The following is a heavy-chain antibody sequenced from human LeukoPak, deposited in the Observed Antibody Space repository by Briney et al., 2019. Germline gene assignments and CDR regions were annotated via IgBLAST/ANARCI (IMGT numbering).Heavy chain of an antibody. V-gene: IGHV3-23*01. Sequence: GGSLRLSCGASGFSFSSYGMSWVRQAPGKGLEWVSAVSGSGDSTYYADSVKGRFTISRDNSKNTVYLQTNSLRAEDTAVYYCANNLRRGFDHWGQGTLVTVSS. D-gene: IGHD4-17*01. J-gene: IGHJ4*02. CDR1: GFSFSSYG. CDR2: VSGSGDST. CDR3: ANNLRRGFDH.